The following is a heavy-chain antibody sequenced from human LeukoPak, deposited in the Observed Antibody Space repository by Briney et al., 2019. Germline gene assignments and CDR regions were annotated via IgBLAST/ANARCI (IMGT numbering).Heavy chain of an antibody. CDR2: TDASGGST. J-gene: IGHJ5*02. Sequence: GGSLRLSCAASGFTFSSYAMTWVRQAPGKGLEWVSSTDASGGSTYYADSVKGRFTIPRDNSKNTFFLQMNTLRAADTAVYYCAKGSGSGWYGWFAPWGQGTLVTVSS. D-gene: IGHD6-19*01. V-gene: IGHV3-23*01. CDR3: AKGSGSGWYGWFAP. CDR1: GFTFSSYA.